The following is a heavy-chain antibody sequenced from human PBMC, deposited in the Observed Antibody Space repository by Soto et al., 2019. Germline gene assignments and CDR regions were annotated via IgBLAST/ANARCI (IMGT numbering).Heavy chain of an antibody. CDR1: GGTFSSYA. J-gene: IGHJ6*02. D-gene: IGHD6-13*01. Sequence: SVKVSCKASGGTFSSYAISWVRQAPGQGLEWMGGIIPIFGTANYAQKFQGRVTITADESTSTAYMELSSLRSEDTAVYYCARALEPAAAATPVVYYYYGMDVWGQGTTVTVSS. CDR3: ARALEPAAAATPVVYYYYGMDV. V-gene: IGHV1-69*13. CDR2: IIPIFGTA.